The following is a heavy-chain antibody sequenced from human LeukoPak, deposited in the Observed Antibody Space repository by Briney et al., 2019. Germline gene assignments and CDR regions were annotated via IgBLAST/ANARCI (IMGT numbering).Heavy chain of an antibody. CDR3: ARVTGYMIEDYFDY. V-gene: IGHV4-39*07. CDR1: GDSISTSSYY. J-gene: IGHJ4*02. CDR2: IYYSGST. Sequence: SETLSLTCSVSGDSISTSSYYWGWIRQPPGKGLEWIGTIYYSGSTYYNPSLTSRVTISVDTSKNQFSLRLRSVTAADTAVYYCARVTGYMIEDYFDYWGQGTLVTVSS. D-gene: IGHD3-22*01.